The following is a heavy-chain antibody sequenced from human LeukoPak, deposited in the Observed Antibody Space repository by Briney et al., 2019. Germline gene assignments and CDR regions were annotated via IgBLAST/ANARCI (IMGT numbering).Heavy chain of an antibody. CDR1: SDSISNSSYY. J-gene: IGHJ4*02. D-gene: IGHD6-13*01. Sequence: PSETLSLTCTVSSDSISNSSYYWGWIRQHPGKELEWIGSVYYSGSTYYNPSLKSRVTMSVDTSKNQFSLKLSSVTAADTAAYYCARVVLKIKNSSSWYEFDYWGQGTLVTVSS. CDR2: VYYSGST. CDR3: ARVVLKIKNSSSWYEFDY. V-gene: IGHV4-39*07.